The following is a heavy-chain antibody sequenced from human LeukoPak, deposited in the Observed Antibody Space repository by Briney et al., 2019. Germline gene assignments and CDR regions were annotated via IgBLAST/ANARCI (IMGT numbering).Heavy chain of an antibody. D-gene: IGHD2-2*01. CDR2: ISSSGSTI. V-gene: IGHV3-48*03. CDR1: GFTFSSYE. Sequence: GGSLRLSCAASGFTFSSYEMNWVRQAPGKGLEWVSYISSSGSTIYYADSVKGRFTISRDNAENSLYLQMNSLRAEDTAVYYCARAVPVAVFYFDYWGQGTLVTVSS. CDR3: ARAVPVAVFYFDY. J-gene: IGHJ4*02.